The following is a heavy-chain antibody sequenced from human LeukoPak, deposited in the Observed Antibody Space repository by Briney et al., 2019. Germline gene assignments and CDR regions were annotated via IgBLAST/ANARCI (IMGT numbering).Heavy chain of an antibody. V-gene: IGHV4-39*01. CDR2: IYYSGST. D-gene: IGHD6-13*01. CDR1: GGSIRSSSYY. CDR3: ARHGRGLKSTPLVQVDY. J-gene: IGHJ4*02. Sequence: ASETLSLTCTVSGGSIRSSSYYWGWIRQPPGKGLEWIGSIYYSGSTYYNPSLKSRVTISVDTSKNQFSLKLSSVTAADTAVYYCARHGRGLKSTPLVQVDYWGQGTLVTVSS.